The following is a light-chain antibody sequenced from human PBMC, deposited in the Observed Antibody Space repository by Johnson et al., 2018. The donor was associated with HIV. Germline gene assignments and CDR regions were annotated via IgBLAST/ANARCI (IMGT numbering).Light chain of an antibody. CDR2: ENN. CDR1: SSNIGNNY. V-gene: IGLV1-51*02. J-gene: IGLJ1*01. Sequence: QSVLTQPPSVSAAPGQKVTISCSGSSSNIGNNYVSWYQQLPGTAPKLLIYENNKRPSGIPDRFSGSKSGTSATLGITGLQTGYEADYYCGTWDSSLSAVVFGTGTTVTVL. CDR3: GTWDSSLSAVV.